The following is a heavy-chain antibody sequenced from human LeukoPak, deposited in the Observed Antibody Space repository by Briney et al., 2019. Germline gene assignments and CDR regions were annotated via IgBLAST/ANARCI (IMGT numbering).Heavy chain of an antibody. CDR1: GGSFSGYY. CDR3: ATRYSNYVVSWFDP. CDR2: INHSGST. Sequence: PSETLSLTCAVYGGSFSGYYWSWIRPPPGKGLEWIGEINHSGSTNYNPSLKSRVTISVDTSKNQFSLKLSSVTAADTAVYYCATRYSNYVVSWFDPWGQGTLVTVSS. J-gene: IGHJ5*02. V-gene: IGHV4-34*01. D-gene: IGHD4-11*01.